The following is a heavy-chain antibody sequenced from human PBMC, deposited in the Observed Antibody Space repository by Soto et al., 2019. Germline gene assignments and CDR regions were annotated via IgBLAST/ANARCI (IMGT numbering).Heavy chain of an antibody. J-gene: IGHJ4*01. V-gene: IGHV4-39*01. D-gene: IGHD2-21*01. Sequence: QLQLQASGPGLVKSSETLSLTCTVSVGSISSSSYYWVWIRQPPGKGLEWIGSIYYSGSTYYNPSLKSRVTISVDRHKNHFPLKLSSVTAADTAVYYCARRQNEYSILSWGGWVDYWGPVTLVTVSS. CDR2: IYYSGST. CDR3: ARRQNEYSILSWGGWVDY. CDR1: VGSISSSSYY.